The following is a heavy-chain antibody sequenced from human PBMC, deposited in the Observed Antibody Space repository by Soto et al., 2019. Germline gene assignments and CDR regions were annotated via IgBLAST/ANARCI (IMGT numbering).Heavy chain of an antibody. D-gene: IGHD2-15*01. CDR2: IIPIFGTA. CDR1: GGTFSSYA. V-gene: IGHV1-69*06. Sequence: ASVEVSCKASGGTFSSYAISWVRQAPGQGLEWMGGIIPIFGTANYAQKFQGRVTITADKSTSTAYMELSSLRSEDTAVYYCARVVVAATGYYFDYWGQGTLVTVSS. CDR3: ARVVVAATGYYFDY. J-gene: IGHJ4*02.